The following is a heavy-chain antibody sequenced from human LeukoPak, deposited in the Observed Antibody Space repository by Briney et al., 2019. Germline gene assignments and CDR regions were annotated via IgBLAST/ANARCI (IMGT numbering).Heavy chain of an antibody. V-gene: IGHV1-24*01. CDR2: FDPEDGET. D-gene: IGHD2-2*02. J-gene: IGHJ4*02. CDR3: ATDIVVVPAAIPPEFDY. Sequence: GASVKVSCKVSGYTLTELSMHWVRQAPGRGLEWMGGFDPEDGETIYAQKFQGRVTMTEDTSTDTAYMELSSLRSKDTAVYYCATDIVVVPAAIPPEFDYWGQGTLVTVSS. CDR1: GYTLTELS.